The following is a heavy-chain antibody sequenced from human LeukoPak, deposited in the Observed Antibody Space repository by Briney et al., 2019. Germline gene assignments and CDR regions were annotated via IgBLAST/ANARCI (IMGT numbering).Heavy chain of an antibody. CDR3: ARDLSSSGWQGEDY. V-gene: IGHV1-2*06. D-gene: IGHD6-19*01. CDR1: GYTFTGYY. Sequence: GASVKVSCEASGYTFTGYYMHWVRQAPGQGREWMGRINPNSGGTNYAQKFQGRVTMTRDTSISTAYMELSRLRYDHTPVYYCARDLSSSGWQGEDYWGQGTLVTVSS. J-gene: IGHJ4*02. CDR2: INPNSGGT.